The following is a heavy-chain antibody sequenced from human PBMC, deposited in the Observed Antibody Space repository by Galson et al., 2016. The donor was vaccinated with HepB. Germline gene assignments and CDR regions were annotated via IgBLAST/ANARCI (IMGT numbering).Heavy chain of an antibody. CDR3: ARPRDYGFDN. V-gene: IGHV4-39*01. CDR1: GGSITSDNYY. CDR2: LSYTGST. D-gene: IGHD4-17*01. J-gene: IGHJ4*02. Sequence: SETLSLTCAVSGGSITSDNYYWGWIRQPPGKGLEWIGSLSYTGSTYYNPSPKSRVTISVDTSKNQFSLKLNSVTAADTAFYYCARPRDYGFDNLGQRTLVTVYS.